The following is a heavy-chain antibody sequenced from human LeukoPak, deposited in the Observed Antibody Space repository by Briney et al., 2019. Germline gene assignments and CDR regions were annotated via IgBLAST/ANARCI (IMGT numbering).Heavy chain of an antibody. CDR2: ISWNSGSI. CDR3: AKGHTYGLGESYLDF. J-gene: IGHJ4*02. V-gene: IGHV3-9*01. Sequence: GRSLRLSCEASGYTFDDYAMHWVRQAPGKGLEWVSAISWNSGSIGYADSVKGRFTISRDNGKNSLYLQMNSLRTEDTALYYCAKGHTYGLGESYLDFWGQGTQVSVSS. D-gene: IGHD5-18*01. CDR1: GYTFDDYA.